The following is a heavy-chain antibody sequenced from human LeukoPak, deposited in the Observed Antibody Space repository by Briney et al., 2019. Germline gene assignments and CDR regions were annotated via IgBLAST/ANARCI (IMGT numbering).Heavy chain of an antibody. V-gene: IGHV1-69*13. D-gene: IGHD1-26*01. Sequence: ASVKVSCKASGGTFSSYAISWVRQAPGQGLEWMGGIIPIFGTVNYAQKFQGRVTITAYESTSTAYMELSSLRSEDTAVYYCARVVLELPWFDPWGQGTLVTVSS. CDR3: ARVVLELPWFDP. J-gene: IGHJ5*02. CDR2: IIPIFGTV. CDR1: GGTFSSYA.